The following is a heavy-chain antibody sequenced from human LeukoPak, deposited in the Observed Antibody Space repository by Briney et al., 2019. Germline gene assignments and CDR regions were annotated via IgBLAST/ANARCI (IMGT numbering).Heavy chain of an antibody. V-gene: IGHV1-18*01. J-gene: IGHJ6*03. Sequence: GASVKVSCKASGYTFTSYDINWVRQATGQGLEWMGWISAYNGNTNYAQKLQGRVTMTTDTSTSTAYMELRSLRSDDTAVYYCARDGPPGIVVVPAALHYYYYYYMDVWGKGTTVTVSS. CDR1: GYTFTSYD. CDR3: ARDGPPGIVVVPAALHYYYYYYMDV. CDR2: ISAYNGNT. D-gene: IGHD2-2*01.